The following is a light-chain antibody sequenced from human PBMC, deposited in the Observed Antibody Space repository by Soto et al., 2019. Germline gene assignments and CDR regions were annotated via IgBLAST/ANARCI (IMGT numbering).Light chain of an antibody. V-gene: IGLV2-14*01. CDR1: SSDVGGYNY. J-gene: IGLJ2*01. CDR3: SSYTSSSTQ. Sequence: QSALTQPASVSGSPGQSITISCTGTSSDVGGYNYVSWYQQHPGKAPKLMIYDVSNRPSGVSNRFSGSKSGNTASLTISGLQAEDEADYYCSSYTSSSTQIGGGIKVTVL. CDR2: DVS.